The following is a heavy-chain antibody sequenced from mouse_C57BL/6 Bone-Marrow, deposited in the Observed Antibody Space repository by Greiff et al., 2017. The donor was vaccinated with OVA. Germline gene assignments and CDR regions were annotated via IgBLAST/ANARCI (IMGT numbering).Heavy chain of an antibody. CDR1: GYTFTSYW. CDR2: IHPNSGST. D-gene: IGHD1-2*01. CDR3: ARWDTTAHFDY. Sequence: VQLQQPGAELVKPGASVKLSCKASGYTFTSYWMNWVKQRPGQGLEWIGMIHPNSGSTNYNEKFKSKATLTVDKSSSTAYMQLSSLTSEDSAVYYCARWDTTAHFDYWGQGTTLTVSS. V-gene: IGHV1-64*01. J-gene: IGHJ2*01.